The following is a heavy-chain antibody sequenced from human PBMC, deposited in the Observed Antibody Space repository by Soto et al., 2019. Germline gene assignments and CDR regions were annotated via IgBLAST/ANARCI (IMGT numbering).Heavy chain of an antibody. CDR3: AGHWAAAGKEFDY. V-gene: IGHV3-30-3*01. D-gene: IGHD6-13*01. CDR2: ISYDGSNK. Sequence: GGSLRLSCAASGFTFSSYAMHWVRQAPGKGLEWVAVISYDGSNKYYVDSVKGRFTISRDNSKNTLYLQMNSLRAEDTAVYYCAGHWAAAGKEFDYWGQGXLVTVYS. CDR1: GFTFSSYA. J-gene: IGHJ4*02.